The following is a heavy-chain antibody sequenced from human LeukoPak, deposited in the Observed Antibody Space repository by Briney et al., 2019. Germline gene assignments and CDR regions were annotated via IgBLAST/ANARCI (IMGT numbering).Heavy chain of an antibody. D-gene: IGHD3-9*01. V-gene: IGHV3-21*04. J-gene: IGHJ4*02. CDR3: AKVSYDILTGYPENYFDY. Sequence: GGPLRLSCAASGFTFSSYSMNWVRQAPGKGLEWVSSISSSSSYIYYADSVKGRFTISRDNAKNSLYLQMNSLRAEDTAVYYCAKVSYDILTGYPENYFDYWGQGTLVTVSS. CDR2: ISSSSSYI. CDR1: GFTFSSYS.